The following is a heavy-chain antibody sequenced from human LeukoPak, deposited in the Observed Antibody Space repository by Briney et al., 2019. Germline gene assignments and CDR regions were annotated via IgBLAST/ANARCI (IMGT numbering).Heavy chain of an antibody. J-gene: IGHJ6*02. V-gene: IGHV4-59*08. CDR1: GGSLSTYY. CDR3: ARQTYYYYGMDV. CDR2: IYYSGST. Sequence: PSETLSLTCTVSGGSLSTYYWSWIRQPPGKGLEWIGYIYYSGSTTYNPSLKSRVTMSVDTSKNQFSLNLTSVTAADTAVYYCARQTYYYYGMDVWGHGTTVTVSS.